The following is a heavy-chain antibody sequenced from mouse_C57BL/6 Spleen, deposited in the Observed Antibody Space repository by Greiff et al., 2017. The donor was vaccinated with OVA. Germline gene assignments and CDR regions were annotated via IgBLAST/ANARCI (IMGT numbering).Heavy chain of an antibody. J-gene: IGHJ1*03. V-gene: IGHV1-50*01. Sequence: QVQLQQPGAELVKPGASVKLSCKASGYTFTSYWMQWVKQRPGQGLEWIGEIDPSDSYTNYNQTFKGKATLTVDTSSSTAYMQLSSLTSEDSAVYYCERRNYGSSWYFDVWGTGTTVTVSS. CDR2: IDPSDSYT. CDR3: ERRNYGSSWYFDV. CDR1: GYTFTSYW. D-gene: IGHD1-1*01.